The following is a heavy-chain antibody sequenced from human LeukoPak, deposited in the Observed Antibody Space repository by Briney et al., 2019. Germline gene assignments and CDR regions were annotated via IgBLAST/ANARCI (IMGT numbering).Heavy chain of an antibody. Sequence: ASVKVSCKASGGTFSSYAISWVRQAPGQGLEWMGGIIPIFGTANYAQKFQGRVTITADKSTSTAYMELSSLRSEDTAVYYCARREVVGAAPDYWGQGTLVTVSS. CDR2: IIPIFGTA. V-gene: IGHV1-69*06. D-gene: IGHD1-26*01. J-gene: IGHJ4*02. CDR3: ARREVVGAAPDY. CDR1: GGTFSSYA.